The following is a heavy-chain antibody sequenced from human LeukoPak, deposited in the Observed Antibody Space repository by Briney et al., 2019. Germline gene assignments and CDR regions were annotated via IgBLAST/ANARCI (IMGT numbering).Heavy chain of an antibody. D-gene: IGHD5-18*01. CDR1: GYTFTSYD. V-gene: IGHV1-8*01. Sequence: ASVKVSCKASGYTFTSYDINWVRQATGQGLEWMGWMNPNSGNTGYAQKFQGRVTMTRNTSISTAYMELGSLRSEDTAVYYCASSPGGYSYGLNWGQGTLVTVSS. J-gene: IGHJ4*02. CDR3: ASSPGGYSYGLN. CDR2: MNPNSGNT.